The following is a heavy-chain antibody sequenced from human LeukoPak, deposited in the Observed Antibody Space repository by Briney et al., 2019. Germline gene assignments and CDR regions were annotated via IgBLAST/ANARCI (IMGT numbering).Heavy chain of an antibody. CDR3: AKGKETSDWYNFDY. Sequence: PGGSLRLSCAASGFPFSNYAMSWVRQAPGKGLDWVSAIGSDGSTYYADSVKGRFTISRDNSKNTLYLQMNSLRGEDTAVYYCAKGKETSDWYNFDYWGQGTLVTVSS. CDR1: GFPFSNYA. V-gene: IGHV3-23*01. CDR2: IGSDGST. D-gene: IGHD6-19*01. J-gene: IGHJ4*02.